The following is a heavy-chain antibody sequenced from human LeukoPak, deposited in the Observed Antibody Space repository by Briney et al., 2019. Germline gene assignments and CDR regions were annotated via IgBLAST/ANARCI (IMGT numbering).Heavy chain of an antibody. CDR2: FLTSTGTT. Sequence: GGSLRLSCAASGFTFSSYAMSWVRQAPGKGLEWVSTFLTSTGTTYYTASLRGRFTISADVSKNTLYLQMDRLKAGDTAVYYCVKDYHDYGYLTFIDIWGRGTLVTVSS. D-gene: IGHD4-17*01. J-gene: IGHJ3*02. V-gene: IGHV3-23*01. CDR1: GFTFSSYA. CDR3: VKDYHDYGYLTFIDI.